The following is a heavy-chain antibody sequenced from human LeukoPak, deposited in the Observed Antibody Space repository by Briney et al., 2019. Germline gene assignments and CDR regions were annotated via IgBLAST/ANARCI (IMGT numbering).Heavy chain of an antibody. V-gene: IGHV4-4*09. CDR1: GGSISSYY. D-gene: IGHD2-2*01. CDR3: ARLGYCSSTSCDDPYYYYYMDV. CDR2: IYTSGNT. J-gene: IGHJ6*03. Sequence: SETLSLTCTVSGGSISSYYWSWIRQPPGKGLEWIGYIYTSGNTNYNPSLKNRVPISVDTSKNQFSLKLSSVTAADTAVYYCARLGYCSSTSCDDPYYYYYMDVWGKGTTVTVSS.